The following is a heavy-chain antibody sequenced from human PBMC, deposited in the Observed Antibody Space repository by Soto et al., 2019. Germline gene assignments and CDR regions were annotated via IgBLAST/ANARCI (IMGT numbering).Heavy chain of an antibody. D-gene: IGHD5-18*01. CDR2: IGTGTRTR. J-gene: IGHJ4*02. CDR3: AMSYSYGFGY. V-gene: IGHV3-48*01. CDR1: GFVLSSYS. Sequence: EVQLVESGGGLVQPGGSLRLSCAASGFVLSSYSMSWVRQAPGKGLEWVSYIGTGTRTRYYADSVKGRFTISRDNGKNSLFLQMNSLRAEDTALYYCAMSYSYGFGYWGQGTLVTVSS.